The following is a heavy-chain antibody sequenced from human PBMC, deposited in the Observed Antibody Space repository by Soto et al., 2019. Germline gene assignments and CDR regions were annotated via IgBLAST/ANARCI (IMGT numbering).Heavy chain of an antibody. V-gene: IGHV4-59*01. Sequence: SETLSLTCTISGGSISVYYWSWIRQSPRQGLEWIGYVYDNGRPYYSPSLKSRVTISADTSKNQISLKLTSATAADTAVYYCARGVGSSPPRYWGRGTLVTAPQ. CDR1: GGSISVYY. CDR2: VYDNGRP. CDR3: ARGVGSSPPRY. J-gene: IGHJ4*02. D-gene: IGHD3-9*01.